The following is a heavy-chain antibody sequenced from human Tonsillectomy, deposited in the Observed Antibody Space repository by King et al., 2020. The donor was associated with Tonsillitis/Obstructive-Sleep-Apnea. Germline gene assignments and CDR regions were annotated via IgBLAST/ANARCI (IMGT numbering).Heavy chain of an antibody. Sequence: QVQLQQWGAGLLKPSETLSLTCAVYGGSFSGYYWSWIRQPPGKGLEWIGEINHSGSPNYNPSLKIRVTISVDTSKNQFALKLSSVTAADTAVYYCAAVVPAAPIAYWGQGTLVTVSS. V-gene: IGHV4-34*01. CDR1: GGSFSGYY. D-gene: IGHD2-2*01. J-gene: IGHJ4*02. CDR3: AAVVPAAPIAY. CDR2: INHSGSP.